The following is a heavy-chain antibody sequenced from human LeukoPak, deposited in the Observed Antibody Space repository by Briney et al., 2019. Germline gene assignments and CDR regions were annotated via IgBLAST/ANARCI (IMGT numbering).Heavy chain of an antibody. J-gene: IGHJ4*02. CDR3: ARLSGSYDFDY. CDR2: IYHSGST. CDR1: GDSISSGSYY. D-gene: IGHD1-26*01. V-gene: IGHV4-39*07. Sequence: PSQTLSLTCTVSGDSISSGSYYWGWIRQPPGKGLEWIGSIYHSGSTYYNPSLKSRVTISVDTSKNQFSLKLSSVTAADTAVYYCARLSGSYDFDYWGQGTLVTVSS.